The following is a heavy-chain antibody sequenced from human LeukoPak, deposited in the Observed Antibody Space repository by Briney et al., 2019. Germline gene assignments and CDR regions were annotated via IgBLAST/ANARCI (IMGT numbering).Heavy chain of an antibody. V-gene: IGHV3-23*01. J-gene: IGHJ4*02. CDR2: ISTSGGST. CDR1: GFTFSSYA. Sequence: GGSLRLSCAASGFTFSSYAMNWVRQAPGKGLEWVSTISTSGGSTYYADSVKGRFTISRDNSKNTLYLQVNSLRAEDTAIYYCAKGAGIQLWPSFDYWGQGTLVTVSS. CDR3: AKGAGIQLWPSFDY. D-gene: IGHD5-18*01.